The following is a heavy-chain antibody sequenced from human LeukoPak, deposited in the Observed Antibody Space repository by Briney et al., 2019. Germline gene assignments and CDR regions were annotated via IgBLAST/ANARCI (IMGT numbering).Heavy chain of an antibody. Sequence: GGSLRLSCAASGFTFSSYGMHWVRQAPGKGLEWVSVIYSGGSTYYADSVKGRFTISRDNSKNTLYLQMSSLRAEDTAVYYCARGGSMDFDYWGQGTLVTVSS. CDR3: ARGGSMDFDY. D-gene: IGHD1-26*01. CDR1: GFTFSSYG. CDR2: IYSGGST. J-gene: IGHJ4*02. V-gene: IGHV3-53*01.